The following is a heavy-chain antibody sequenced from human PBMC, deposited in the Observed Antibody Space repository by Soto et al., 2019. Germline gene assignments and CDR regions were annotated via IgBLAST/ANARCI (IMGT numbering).Heavy chain of an antibody. J-gene: IGHJ6*03. CDR2: INPNSGGA. CDR3: ARGSSPGYYYYYMDV. D-gene: IGHD6-6*01. CDR1: GYTFTGYY. Sequence: VASVKVSCKASGYTFTGYYMHWVRQAPGQGLEWMGWINPNSGGANYAQKFQGWVTMTRDTSISTAYMELSRLRSDDTAVYYCARGSSPGYYYYYMDVWGKGTTVTVSS. V-gene: IGHV1-2*04.